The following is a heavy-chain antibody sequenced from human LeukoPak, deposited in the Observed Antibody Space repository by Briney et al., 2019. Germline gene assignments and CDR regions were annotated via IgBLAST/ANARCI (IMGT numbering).Heavy chain of an antibody. Sequence: GGSLRLSCAASGFTFSSYAMSWVRQAPGKGLEWVSAISGSGGSTYYADSVKGRFTISRGNSKNTLYLQMNSLRAEDTAVYYCAKSLYGSGTNWFDPWGQGTLVTVSS. CDR3: AKSLYGSGTNWFDP. J-gene: IGHJ5*02. V-gene: IGHV3-23*01. CDR1: GFTFSSYA. D-gene: IGHD3-10*01. CDR2: ISGSGGST.